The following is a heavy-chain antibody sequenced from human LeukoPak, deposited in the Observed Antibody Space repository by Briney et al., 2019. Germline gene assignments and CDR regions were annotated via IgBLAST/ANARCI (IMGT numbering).Heavy chain of an antibody. CDR3: ARGGPLWGSYRPRLDY. V-gene: IGHV1-2*02. D-gene: IGHD3-16*02. Sequence: GASVKVSCKASGYNFTGYYIQWVRQAPGQGPEWMGGINPTTGDINYAQKFQGRVTTARHTSISTAYLELSRLTSDDTAVYYCARGGPLWGSYRPRLDYWGQGTLVTVSS. CDR2: INPTTGDI. CDR1: GYNFTGYY. J-gene: IGHJ4*02.